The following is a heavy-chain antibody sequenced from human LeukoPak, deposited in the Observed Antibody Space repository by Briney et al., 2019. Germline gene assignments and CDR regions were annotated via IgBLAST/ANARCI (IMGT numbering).Heavy chain of an antibody. J-gene: IGHJ3*02. Sequence: GASVKVSCKASGYTFTGYYMHWVRQAPGQGLEWMGRINPNSGGTNYAQKFQGRVTMTRDTSISTAYMELSRLRSDDTAVYYCAQLITYYYDSSGYYGSAFDIWGQGTMVTVSS. CDR3: AQLITYYYDSSGYYGSAFDI. V-gene: IGHV1-2*06. CDR1: GYTFTGYY. CDR2: INPNSGGT. D-gene: IGHD3-22*01.